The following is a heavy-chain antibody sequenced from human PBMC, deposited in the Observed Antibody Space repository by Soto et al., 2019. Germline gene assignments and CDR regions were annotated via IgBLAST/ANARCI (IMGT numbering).Heavy chain of an antibody. CDR2: ISYDGSNK. J-gene: IGHJ6*02. CDR1: GFTFSSYA. D-gene: IGHD2-2*01. V-gene: IGHV3-30-3*01. Sequence: GGSLRLSCAASGFTFSSYAMHWVRQAPGKGLEWVAVISYDGSNKYYADSVKGRFTISRDNSKNTLYLQMNSLRAEDTVVYYCAREIPAASYGMDVWGQGTTVT. CDR3: AREIPAASYGMDV.